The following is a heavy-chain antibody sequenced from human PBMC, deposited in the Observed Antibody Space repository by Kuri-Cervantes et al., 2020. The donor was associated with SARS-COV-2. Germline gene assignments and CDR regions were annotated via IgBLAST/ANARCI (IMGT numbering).Heavy chain of an antibody. CDR2: IKQGGSEK. V-gene: IGHV3-7*01. J-gene: IGHJ6*02. D-gene: IGHD3-22*01. Sequence: GGSLRLSCAASGFTFSNYWISWVRQAPGKGLEWVANIKQGGSEKHYVDSVKGRFAISRDDAKNSMYLQMNSLRAEDTAVYYCARGNYYDSSGYFYYYGMDVWGQGTTVTVSS. CDR3: ARGNYYDSSGYFYYYGMDV. CDR1: GFTFSNYW.